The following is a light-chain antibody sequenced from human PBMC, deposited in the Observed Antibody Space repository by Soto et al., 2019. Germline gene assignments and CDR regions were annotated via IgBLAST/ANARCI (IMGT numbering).Light chain of an antibody. J-gene: IGKJ3*01. V-gene: IGKV1-12*01. CDR1: QDILSW. CDR2: ASS. CDR3: QQDNTFPIT. Sequence: DIQMTQSPSSVSASVGDTVTITCRASQDILSWLAWYQQKPGEAPRLLIYASSNLQGGVPSRFSGSRSGTEFSPTSSILQPEYFAYYYRQQDNTFPITFGPGTRLDIK.